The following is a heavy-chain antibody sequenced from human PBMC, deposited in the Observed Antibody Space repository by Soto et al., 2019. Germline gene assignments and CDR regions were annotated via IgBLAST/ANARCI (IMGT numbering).Heavy chain of an antibody. CDR2: IIPIFGTT. Sequence: QVQLVQSGAEVKKPGSSVKVSCKASGGTFSRYAISWVRQAPGQGLEWMGGIIPIFGTTNYAQKFQGRVTFTADESTSTAYMELSSLRCEDTAVYYCAIGYCSGSGCYSVYAMDVWGQGTTVTVSS. CDR3: AIGYCSGSGCYSVYAMDV. V-gene: IGHV1-69*01. J-gene: IGHJ6*02. D-gene: IGHD2-2*02. CDR1: GGTFSRYA.